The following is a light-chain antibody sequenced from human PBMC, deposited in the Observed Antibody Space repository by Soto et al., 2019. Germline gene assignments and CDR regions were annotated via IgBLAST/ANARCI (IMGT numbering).Light chain of an antibody. J-gene: IGKJ1*01. V-gene: IGKV1-39*01. CDR1: QSISSY. CDR2: AAS. CDR3: QQSYSIPWT. Sequence: DIQMTQSPSSLSASVGDRVTLTCRASQSISSYLNWYQQKPGKAPKLLIYAASSLQSGVPSRFSGSVSGTDFTLTISSLQPEDFATYYCQQSYSIPWTFGQGTKVEIK.